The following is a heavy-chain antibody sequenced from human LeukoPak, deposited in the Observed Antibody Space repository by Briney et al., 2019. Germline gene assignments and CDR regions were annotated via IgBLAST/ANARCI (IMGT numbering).Heavy chain of an antibody. CDR3: ARDSPDYYDSSGYPH. V-gene: IGHV3-33*01. J-gene: IGHJ4*02. D-gene: IGHD3-22*01. Sequence: PGRSLRLSCAASGFTFSSYGMHWVRQAPGKGLEWVAIIYYDGSDKYYADSVKGRFTISRDNAKNSLYLQMNSLRDEDTAVYYCARDSPDYYDSSGYPHWGQGTLVTVSS. CDR1: GFTFSSYG. CDR2: IYYDGSDK.